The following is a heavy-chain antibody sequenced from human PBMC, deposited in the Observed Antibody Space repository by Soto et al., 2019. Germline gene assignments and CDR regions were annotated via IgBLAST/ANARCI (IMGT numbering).Heavy chain of an antibody. CDR1: GGSFSGYY. CDR2: INHSGST. D-gene: IGHD3-9*01. J-gene: IGHJ6*02. CDR3: ARGGYDILTGYYRGRLGYGMDV. Sequence: PSETVSLTCAVYGGSFSGYYWSWIRQPPGKGLEWIGEINHSGSTNYNPSLKSRVTISVDTSKNQFSLKLSSVTAADTAVYYCARGGYDILTGYYRGRLGYGMDVWGQGTTVTVSS. V-gene: IGHV4-34*01.